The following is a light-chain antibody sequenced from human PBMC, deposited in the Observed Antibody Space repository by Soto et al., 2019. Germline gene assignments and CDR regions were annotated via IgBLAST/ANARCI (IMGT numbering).Light chain of an antibody. CDR2: AAS. J-gene: IGKJ4*01. Sequence: DIQMTQSPSSLSASVGDRVTITCRASETISTHLNWYQQKPGKAPNLLIYAASSLQGGVPSRFSGSGSGTDFTLTISSLQPEDFATYYCQESHSTPLTFGGGTK. CDR1: ETISTH. V-gene: IGKV1-39*01. CDR3: QESHSTPLT.